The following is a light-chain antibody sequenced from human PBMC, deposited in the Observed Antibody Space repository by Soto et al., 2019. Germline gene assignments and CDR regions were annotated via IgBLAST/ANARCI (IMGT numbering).Light chain of an antibody. CDR3: QHMRT. Sequence: DIQMTQSPSSVSASVGDRVTITCRASQDISSWVAWYQQKPGKAPKLLIYDASTLESGVPSRFSGSGFGTEFSLTISSLQPDDFGSYYCQHMRTFGQGTMVDIK. J-gene: IGKJ1*01. CDR1: QDISSW. CDR2: DAS. V-gene: IGKV1-5*01.